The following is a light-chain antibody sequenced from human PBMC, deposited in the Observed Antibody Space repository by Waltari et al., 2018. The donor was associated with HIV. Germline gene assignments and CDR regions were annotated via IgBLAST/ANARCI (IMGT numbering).Light chain of an antibody. CDR3: AAWDDSLSGYVV. CDR2: RNN. V-gene: IGLV1-47*01. J-gene: IGLJ2*01. CDR1: RSNIGSNY. Sequence: QSVLTQPPSASGTPGQRVTISCSGSRSNIGSNYVSWYQQLPGTAPKLLIQRNNQRPSGVPDRFSGSKSGTSASLAISGLRSEDEADYYCAAWDDSLSGYVVFGGGTKLTVL.